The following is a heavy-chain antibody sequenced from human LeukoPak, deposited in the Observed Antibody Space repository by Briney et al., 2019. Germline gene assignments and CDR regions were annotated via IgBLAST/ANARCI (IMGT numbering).Heavy chain of an antibody. Sequence: SETLSLTCTVSGGSISSYYWSWIRQPPGKGLEWIGYIYYSGSTNYNPSLKSRVTISVDTSKNQFSLKLSSVTAADTAVYYCARWDCSSTSCYGWFDPWGQGTWSPSPQ. CDR1: GGSISSYY. V-gene: IGHV4-59*01. D-gene: IGHD2-2*01. J-gene: IGHJ5*02. CDR3: ARWDCSSTSCYGWFDP. CDR2: IYYSGST.